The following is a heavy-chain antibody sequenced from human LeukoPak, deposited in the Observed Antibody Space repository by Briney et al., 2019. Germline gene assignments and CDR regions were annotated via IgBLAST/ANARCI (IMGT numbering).Heavy chain of an antibody. D-gene: IGHD3-10*01. CDR1: GYTFTGYY. CDR3: ARVSGAEDIDLLWFGEFDP. J-gene: IGHJ5*02. Sequence: GASVKVSCKASGYTFTGYYMHWVRQAPGQGLEWMGWINPNSGGTNYAQKFQGRVTMTRDTSISTAYMELSRLRSDDTAVYYCARVSGAEDIDLLWFGEFDPWGQGTLVTVSS. CDR2: INPNSGGT. V-gene: IGHV1-2*02.